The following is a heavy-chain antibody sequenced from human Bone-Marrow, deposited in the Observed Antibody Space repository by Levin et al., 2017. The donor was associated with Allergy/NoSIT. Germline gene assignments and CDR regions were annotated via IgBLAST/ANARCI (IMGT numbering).Heavy chain of an antibody. V-gene: IGHV1-2*04. CDR2: INPNSGGT. D-gene: IGHD2-2*01. J-gene: IGHJ5*02. CDR3: ARAGLGYCISTSCPNWFDP. CDR1: GYTFTGYY. Sequence: ASVKVSCKASGYTFTGYYMHWVRQAPGQGLEWMGWINPNSGGTNYAQKFQGWVTMTRDTSISTAYMELSRLRSDDTAVYYCARAGLGYCISTSCPNWFDPWGQGTLVTVSS.